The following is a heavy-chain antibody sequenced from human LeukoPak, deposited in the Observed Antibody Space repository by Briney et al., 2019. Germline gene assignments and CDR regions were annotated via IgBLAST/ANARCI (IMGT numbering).Heavy chain of an antibody. Sequence: SETLSLTCTASGGSISSYYWSWIRQPPGKGLEWIGYIYYSGSTNYNPSLKSRVTISVDTSKNQFSLKLSSVTAADTAVYYCARDRGGTTRDFDYWGQGTLVTVSS. CDR1: GGSISSYY. D-gene: IGHD1-1*01. CDR3: ARDRGGTTRDFDY. J-gene: IGHJ4*02. CDR2: IYYSGST. V-gene: IGHV4-59*01.